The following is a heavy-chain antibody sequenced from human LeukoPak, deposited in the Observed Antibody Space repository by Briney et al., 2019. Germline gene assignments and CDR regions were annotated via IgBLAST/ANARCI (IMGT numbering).Heavy chain of an antibody. CDR1: GGSINTYY. V-gene: IGHV4-59*01. J-gene: IGHJ5*02. CDR3: ARLGLGDEACWFDP. CDR2: VYYSART. D-gene: IGHD3-10*01. Sequence: SETLSLTCTVSGGSINTYYWSWIRQPPGKGLEWIGFVYYSARTSYNPSLKSRVTISVDTSNSPFSLRLSSVTAADTAMYYCARLGLGDEACWFDPWGQGTLVSVSS.